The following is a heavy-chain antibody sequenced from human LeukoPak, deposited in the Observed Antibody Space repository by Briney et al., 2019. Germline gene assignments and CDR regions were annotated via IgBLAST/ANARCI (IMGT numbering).Heavy chain of an antibody. D-gene: IGHD1-26*01. CDR1: GFTVSSNY. Sequence: QTGGSLRLSCAASGFTVSSNYMSWVRQAPGKGLEWVSVIYSGGSTYYADSVKGRFTISRDNSKNTLYLQMNGLRAEDTAVYYCARDDSVGYYFDYWGQGTLVTVSS. CDR2: IYSGGST. J-gene: IGHJ4*02. CDR3: ARDDSVGYYFDY. V-gene: IGHV3-53*01.